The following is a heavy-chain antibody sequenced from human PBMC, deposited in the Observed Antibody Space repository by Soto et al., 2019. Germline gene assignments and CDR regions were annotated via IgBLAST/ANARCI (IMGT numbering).Heavy chain of an antibody. V-gene: IGHV1-3*01. Sequence: ASVKVSCKASGYTFTRYSMHWVRQAPGQRLEWMGWINAGNGDTKYSQKFQGRVTITRDTSATTAYMELSSLRSEDTAVYYCASKPNDIVVVPAAPYYYYGMDVWGQGTTVTVSS. J-gene: IGHJ6*02. CDR1: GYTFTRYS. CDR3: ASKPNDIVVVPAAPYYYYGMDV. CDR2: INAGNGDT. D-gene: IGHD2-2*01.